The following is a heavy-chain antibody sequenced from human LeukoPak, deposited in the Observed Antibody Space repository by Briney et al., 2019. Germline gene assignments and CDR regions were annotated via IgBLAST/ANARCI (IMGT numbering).Heavy chain of an antibody. J-gene: IGHJ6*03. Sequence: GGSLRLSCAASGFTFSSYGMHWVRQAPGKGLEWVAFIRYDGTNKYYADSVKGRFTISRDNSKNTLYLQMNSLRAEDTAVYYCAKDGGEYYDILTGYYPRLYYMDVWGKGTTVTISS. CDR2: IRYDGTNK. V-gene: IGHV3-30*02. D-gene: IGHD3-9*01. CDR3: AKDGGEYYDILTGYYPRLYYMDV. CDR1: GFTFSSYG.